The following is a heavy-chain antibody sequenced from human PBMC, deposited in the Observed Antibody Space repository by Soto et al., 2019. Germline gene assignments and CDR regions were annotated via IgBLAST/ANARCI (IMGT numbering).Heavy chain of an antibody. Sequence: VNLVQSGAEVKKPGASVKVSCQASGYAFTTYGITWVRQAPGQGLEWMGWISAHNGNTNYAQKLQGRVTVTRDTSTSTDYMELRSLRSDATAVYYCARGRWGDYSGQGALVPVSS. CDR3: ARGRWGDY. CDR1: GYAFTTYG. V-gene: IGHV1-18*01. J-gene: IGHJ4*02. CDR2: ISAHNGNT. D-gene: IGHD3-16*01.